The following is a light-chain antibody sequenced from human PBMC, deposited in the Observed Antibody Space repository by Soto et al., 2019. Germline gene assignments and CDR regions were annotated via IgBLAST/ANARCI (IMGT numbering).Light chain of an antibody. CDR2: GAS. CDR1: QSVSSSS. V-gene: IGKV3-20*01. Sequence: EIVLTPSPDTMSLSAGEGATLSCRASQSVSSSSLAWYQQRPGQAPRLHIYGASTRATGIPDRFTGSGSGTDFTLTISRLEPEDFAVYYCQQYGSSPRTFGQGTKVDIK. CDR3: QQYGSSPRT. J-gene: IGKJ1*01.